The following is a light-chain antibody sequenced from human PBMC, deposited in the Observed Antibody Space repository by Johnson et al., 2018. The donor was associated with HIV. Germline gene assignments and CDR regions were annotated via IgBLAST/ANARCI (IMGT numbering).Light chain of an antibody. V-gene: IGLV1-51*01. CDR1: TSNIGNNY. J-gene: IGLJ1*01. CDR2: DNN. Sequence: QSVLTQPPSVSAAPGQKVTISCSGSTSNIGNNYVSWYQQLTGTAPKLLIYDNNKRPSGIPDRFSGSKSGTSATLGITGLQTGDEADYYCGTWDSSLSAFYGFGTGTKVTVL. CDR3: GTWDSSLSAFYG.